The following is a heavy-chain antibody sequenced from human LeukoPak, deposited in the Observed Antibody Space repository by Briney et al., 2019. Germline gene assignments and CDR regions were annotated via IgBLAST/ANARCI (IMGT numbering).Heavy chain of an antibody. V-gene: IGHV4-34*01. CDR1: GGSFSGYY. J-gene: IGHJ4*02. CDR2: INHSGST. D-gene: IGHD3-22*01. Sequence: SETLSLTCAVYGGSFSGYYWSWIRQPPGKGLEWIGEINHSGSTNYNPSLKSRVTISVDTSKNQFSLQLSSVTAADTAIFYCARLYDGSVSFDCWGQGTLVTVSS. CDR3: ARLYDGSVSFDC.